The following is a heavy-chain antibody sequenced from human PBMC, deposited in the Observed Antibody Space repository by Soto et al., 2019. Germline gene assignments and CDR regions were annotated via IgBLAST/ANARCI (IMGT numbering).Heavy chain of an antibody. D-gene: IGHD3-9*01. Sequence: EVQLLESGGGVVQPGGSLRLSCAVSGLTFSSFEMDWVRQAAGKGPEWISYISRGATTTYYADSVRGRFTISRDDAENSVLLQMDSLRVEDTAIYFCATRSTDYYFYWGQGTLVTVSS. CDR3: ATRSTDYYFY. V-gene: IGHV3-48*03. CDR1: GLTFSSFE. CDR2: ISRGATTT. J-gene: IGHJ4*02.